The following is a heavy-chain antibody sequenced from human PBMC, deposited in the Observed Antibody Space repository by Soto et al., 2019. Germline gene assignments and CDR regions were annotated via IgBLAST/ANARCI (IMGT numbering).Heavy chain of an antibody. CDR3: ARSDLYYYDSSGSGAFDY. Sequence: GGSLRLSCAASGFTFSSYSMNWVRQAPGKGLEWVSSISSSSSYIYYADSVKGRFTISRDNAKNSLYLQMNSLRAEDTAVYYCARSDLYYYDSSGSGAFDYWGQGTLVTVSS. CDR1: GFTFSSYS. D-gene: IGHD3-22*01. CDR2: ISSSSSYI. J-gene: IGHJ4*02. V-gene: IGHV3-21*01.